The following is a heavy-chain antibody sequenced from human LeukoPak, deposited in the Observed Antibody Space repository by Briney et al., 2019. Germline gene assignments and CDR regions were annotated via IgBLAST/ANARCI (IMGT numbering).Heavy chain of an antibody. J-gene: IGHJ6*03. D-gene: IGHD6-6*01. V-gene: IGHV4-34*01. CDR3: ARLARSYSSYGYYYYYMDV. CDR1: GGSFSGYY. CDR2: INHSGST. Sequence: SETLSLTCAVYGGSFSGYYWSWIRQPPGKGLEWIGEINHSGSTNYNPSLKSRVTISVDTSKNQFSLKLSSVTAADTAVYYCARLARSYSSYGYYYYYMDVWGKGTTVTVSS.